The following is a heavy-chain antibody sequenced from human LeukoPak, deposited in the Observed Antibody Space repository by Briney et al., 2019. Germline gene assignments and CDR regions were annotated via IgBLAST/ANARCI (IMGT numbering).Heavy chain of an antibody. V-gene: IGHV3-13*01. J-gene: IGHJ3*02. CDR3: ARESSNGYNSDTFDI. Sequence: SGGSLRLSCAASGFTFSTYDVHWVRQPTGKGLEWVSAIGTAGDTYYPGSVKGRFTISRENAKNSLYLQMNSLRAGDTAVYYCARESSNGYNSDTFDIWGQGTMVTVSS. CDR2: IGTAGDT. CDR1: GFTFSTYD. D-gene: IGHD5-24*01.